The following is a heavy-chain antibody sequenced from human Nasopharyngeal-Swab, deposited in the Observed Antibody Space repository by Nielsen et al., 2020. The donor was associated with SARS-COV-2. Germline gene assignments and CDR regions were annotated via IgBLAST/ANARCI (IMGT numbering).Heavy chain of an antibody. CDR3: ARGGMVRGVIITYYYYGMDV. D-gene: IGHD3-10*01. CDR1: GFTFSSYW. V-gene: IGHV3-48*04. Sequence: ESLKISCAASGFTFSSYWMSWVRQAPGKGLEWVSYISSSGSTIYYADSVKGRFTISRDNAKNSLYLQMNSLRAEDTAVYYCARGGMVRGVIITYYYYGMDVWGQGTTVTVSS. CDR2: ISSSGSTI. J-gene: IGHJ6*02.